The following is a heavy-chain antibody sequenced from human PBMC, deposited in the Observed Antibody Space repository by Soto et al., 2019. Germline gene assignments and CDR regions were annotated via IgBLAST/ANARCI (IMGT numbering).Heavy chain of an antibody. CDR2: IIPIFGTA. V-gene: IGHV1-69*01. D-gene: IGHD1-26*01. J-gene: IGHJ4*02. CDR3: ARDGGRHSGGMDY. CDR1: GGTFSSYS. Sequence: QVQLVQSGAEVKKPGSSVKVSCKASGGTFSSYSINWVRQAPGQGLEWMGEIIPIFGTANYAQKFQGRVKITADEYTSTAYMELSSLRSADTAVYYCARDGGRHSGGMDYWGQGTLVTVSS.